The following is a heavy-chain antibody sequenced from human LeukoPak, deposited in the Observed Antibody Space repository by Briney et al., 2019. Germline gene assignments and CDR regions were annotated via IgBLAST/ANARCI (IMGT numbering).Heavy chain of an antibody. J-gene: IGHJ6*03. CDR3: TTDLADYYYYYMDV. CDR2: IKSKTDGATT. D-gene: IGHD5-12*01. CDR1: GFTFSDAW. Sequence: GGSPRLSCAASGFTFSDAWMSWVRQAPGKGLEWVGRIKSKTDGATTDYAAPVKGRFSISRDDSQNTFCLQVSSLKTEDSAVYYCTTDLADYYYYYMDVWGKGTTAIVSS. V-gene: IGHV3-15*01.